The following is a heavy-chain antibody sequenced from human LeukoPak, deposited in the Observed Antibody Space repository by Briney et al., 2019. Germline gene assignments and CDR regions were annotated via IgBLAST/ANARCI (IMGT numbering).Heavy chain of an antibody. CDR2: ISSSSNYI. CDR1: GFTFSSYD. V-gene: IGHV3-21*01. D-gene: IGHD6-19*01. CDR3: ARGTLGAWGW. J-gene: IGHJ1*01. Sequence: GGSLRLSCAVSGFTFSSYDMNWVCQAPGKGLEWVSSISSSSNYIHYADSVKGRFTISRDNAKNSLYLQMNSLRAEDTAVYFCARGTLGAWGWWGQGTLVTVSA.